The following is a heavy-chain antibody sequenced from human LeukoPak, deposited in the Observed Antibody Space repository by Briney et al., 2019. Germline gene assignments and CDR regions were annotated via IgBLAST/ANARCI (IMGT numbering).Heavy chain of an antibody. CDR3: ARDDGESGWYV. D-gene: IGHD6-19*01. Sequence: PGGSLRLSCAASGFTFSSYEMHWVRQAPGKGLEWVSYISSSGSTIYYADSVKGRFTISRDNAKNSLYLQMNGLRAEDTALYYCARDDGESGWYVWGQGTLVTVSS. V-gene: IGHV3-48*03. CDR1: GFTFSSYE. CDR2: ISSSGSTI. J-gene: IGHJ4*02.